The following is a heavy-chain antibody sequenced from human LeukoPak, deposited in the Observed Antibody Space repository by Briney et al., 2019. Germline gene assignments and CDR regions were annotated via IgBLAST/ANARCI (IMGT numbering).Heavy chain of an antibody. Sequence: RPWDTLSLTCTVSGGSISTYYWSWIRQPPGKGLEWIAYIYNSGSTNSNPSLKSRVTISVDTSKNQFSLRLSSVTAADTAVYYCARIYYDSGAYYRRAFDIWGQGTMVSVSS. CDR1: GGSISTYY. CDR3: ARIYYDSGAYYRRAFDI. CDR2: IYNSGST. J-gene: IGHJ3*02. V-gene: IGHV4-59*07. D-gene: IGHD3-22*01.